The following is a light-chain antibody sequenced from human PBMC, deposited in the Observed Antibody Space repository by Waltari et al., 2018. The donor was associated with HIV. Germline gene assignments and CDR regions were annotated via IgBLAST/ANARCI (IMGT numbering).Light chain of an antibody. V-gene: IGLV1-44*01. CDR2: KNN. Sequence: HSALTQPPSASGTPGQRVTISCSGSRSNIGINAVNWYQQVPGTAPKLLIYKNNQRPSGVPDRFSGSNSGTSASLAISGLQSEDEADDFCAAWDDNVDAALFGGGTKLTVL. CDR3: AAWDDNVDAAL. CDR1: RSNIGINA. J-gene: IGLJ2*01.